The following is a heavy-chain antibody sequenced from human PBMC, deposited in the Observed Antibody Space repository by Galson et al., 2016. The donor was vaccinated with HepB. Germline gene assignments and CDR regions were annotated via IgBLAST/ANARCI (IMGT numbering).Heavy chain of an antibody. Sequence: SLRLSCAASGFTFSSFSMNWVRQALGKGLEWVSYISESGSTKYYADSVKGRFTISRDNSKNTLYLQMNSLRAEDTAVYYCAKDLGDYYDSTGYYTGLDYWGQGTLVTVSS. CDR1: GFTFSSFS. CDR2: ISESGSTK. D-gene: IGHD3-22*01. V-gene: IGHV3-48*01. J-gene: IGHJ4*02. CDR3: AKDLGDYYDSTGYYTGLDY.